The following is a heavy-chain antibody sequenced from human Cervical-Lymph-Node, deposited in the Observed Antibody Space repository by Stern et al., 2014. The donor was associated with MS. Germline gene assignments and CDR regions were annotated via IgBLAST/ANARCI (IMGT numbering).Heavy chain of an antibody. D-gene: IGHD6-6*01. Sequence: VQLVESGGGVVQPGRSLRLSCAASGFTFSSYGMHWVRQAPGQGLEWVAIISYDGSNKYYADSVKGRFTISRDNSKNTLYLQMNSLRAEDTAVYYCAKGYSSSSALYYYYGMDVWGQGTTVTVSS. CDR1: GFTFSSYG. CDR3: AKGYSSSSALYYYYGMDV. CDR2: ISYDGSNK. J-gene: IGHJ6*02. V-gene: IGHV3-30*18.